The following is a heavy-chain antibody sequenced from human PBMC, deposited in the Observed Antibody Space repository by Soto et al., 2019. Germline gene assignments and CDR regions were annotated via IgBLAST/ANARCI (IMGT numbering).Heavy chain of an antibody. J-gene: IGHJ3*02. Sequence: EVQLLESGGGLVQPGGSLRLSCAASGFTFSTYAMSWVRQAPGKGLEWVAGFSRSGGNTYYADSVKGRFTISRDNSLNTLYLQMTSLRADDTAVYYCAKDPHNSGTYLHGFDIWGQGTMVTVS. CDR1: GFTFSTYA. CDR2: FSRSGGNT. CDR3: AKDPHNSGTYLHGFDI. D-gene: IGHD6-19*01. V-gene: IGHV3-23*01.